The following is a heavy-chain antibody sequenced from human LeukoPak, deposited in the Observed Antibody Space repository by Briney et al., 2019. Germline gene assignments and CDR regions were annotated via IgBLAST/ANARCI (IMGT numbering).Heavy chain of an antibody. V-gene: IGHV3-11*06. CDR1: GFTFSDSY. CDR3: ARDYYDSSGSSWFDP. CDR2: ISGSASDV. D-gene: IGHD3-22*01. J-gene: IGHJ5*02. Sequence: GGSLRLSCAASGFTFSDSYMTWIRQAPGKGLELLSYISGSASDVNYIDSVKGRFTISRDNAKNSLYLQMNSLRAKDTALYYCARDYYDSSGSSWFDPWGQGTLVTVSS.